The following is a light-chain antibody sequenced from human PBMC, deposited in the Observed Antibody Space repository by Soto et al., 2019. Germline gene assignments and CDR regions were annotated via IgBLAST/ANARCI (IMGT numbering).Light chain of an antibody. CDR2: KAS. Sequence: IRMTQSPSTLSASVGDRVTITCRASRSIGNWLAWYQQKPGRAPKLLIYKASSLETGVPLRFSGSGSGTEFTLTISSLQSEDFAVYYCQQYNNWWTFGQGTKVDI. V-gene: IGKV1-5*03. CDR3: QQYNNWWT. CDR1: RSIGNW. J-gene: IGKJ1*01.